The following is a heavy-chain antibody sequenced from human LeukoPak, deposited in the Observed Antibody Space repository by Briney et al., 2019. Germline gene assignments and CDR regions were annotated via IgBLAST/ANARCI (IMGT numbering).Heavy chain of an antibody. CDR2: IYSGGNT. CDR1: AFSVSTNY. V-gene: IGHV3-66*01. D-gene: IGHD1-14*01. J-gene: IGHJ6*02. CDR3: ARERYTIPYYYYYGMDV. Sequence: PGGSLRLSFSASAFSVSTNYISCVRQAPGKGLEWVSVIYSGGNTYYADSVKGRFTISRDNSKNTLYLQMNSLRAEDTAVYYCARERYTIPYYYYYGMDVWGQGTTVTVSS.